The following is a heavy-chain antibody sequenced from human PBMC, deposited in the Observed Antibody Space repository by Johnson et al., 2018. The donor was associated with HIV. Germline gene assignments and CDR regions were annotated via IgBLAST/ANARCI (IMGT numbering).Heavy chain of an antibody. D-gene: IGHD2-21*01. CDR3: ARVTRDCGGDCYLDAFDI. CDR2: ISYDGSNK. J-gene: IGHJ3*02. V-gene: IGHV3-30*19. CDR1: GFTFSDYG. Sequence: QVQLVESGGGVVQPGRSLRLSCAASGFTFSDYGMHWVRQAPGKGLEWVAVISYDGSNKYYADSVKGRFTISRDISKNTLYLQMNSLRTEDTAVYYCARVTRDCGGDCYLDAFDIWGQGTMVTVSS.